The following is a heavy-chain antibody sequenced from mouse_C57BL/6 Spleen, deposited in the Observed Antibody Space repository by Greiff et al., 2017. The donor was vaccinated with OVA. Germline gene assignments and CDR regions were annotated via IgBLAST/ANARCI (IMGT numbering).Heavy chain of an antibody. CDR3: ARGSDSFAY. CDR1: GYSITSGYY. V-gene: IGHV3-6*01. J-gene: IGHJ3*01. CDR2: ISYDGSN. Sequence: VQLQQSGPGLVKPSQSLSLTCSVTGYSITSGYYWNWIRQFPGNKLEWMGYISYDGSNNYNPSLKNRISITRDTSKNQVFLKLNSVTTEDTATYYCARGSDSFAYWGQGTLVTVSA.